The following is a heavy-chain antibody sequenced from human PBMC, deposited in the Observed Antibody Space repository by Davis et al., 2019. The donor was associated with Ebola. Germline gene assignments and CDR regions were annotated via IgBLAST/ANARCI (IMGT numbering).Heavy chain of an antibody. CDR2: IYYSGST. V-gene: IGHV4-39*01. J-gene: IGHJ6*02. D-gene: IGHD3-10*01. CDR3: ASGSNYDYYDGMDV. CDR1: GGSISSSSYY. Sequence: SETLSLTCTVSGGSISSSSYYWGWIRQPPGKGMEWIGSIYYSGSTYYNPSLKSRVTISVDTYKNQFSLNLSSVTAADTAVYYCASGSNYDYYDGMDVWGQGTTVTVSS.